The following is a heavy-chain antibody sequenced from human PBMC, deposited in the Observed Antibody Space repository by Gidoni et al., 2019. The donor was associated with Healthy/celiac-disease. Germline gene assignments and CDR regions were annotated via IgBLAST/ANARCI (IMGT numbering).Heavy chain of an antibody. CDR2: IYSGGST. CDR3: ARDRRVTYYYDSSGYLR. Sequence: EVQLVESGGGLVQPGGSLRLSCAASGFTVSSNYMSWVRQAPGKGLEWVSVIYSGGSTYYADSVKGRFTISRDNSKNTLYLQMNSLRAEDTAVYYCARDRRVTYYYDSSGYLRWGQGTLVTVSS. V-gene: IGHV3-66*01. D-gene: IGHD3-22*01. J-gene: IGHJ4*02. CDR1: GFTVSSNY.